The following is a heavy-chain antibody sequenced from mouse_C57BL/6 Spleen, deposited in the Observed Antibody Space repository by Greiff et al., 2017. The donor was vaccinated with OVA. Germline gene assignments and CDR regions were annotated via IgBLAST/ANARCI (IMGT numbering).Heavy chain of an antibody. CDR1: GYSITSGYY. CDR2: ISYDGSN. CDR3: ARDRGIYYDYSWFAY. Sequence: EVQLVESGPGLVKPSQSLSLTCSVTGYSITSGYYWNWIRQFPGNKLEWMGYISYDGSNNYNPSLKNRISITRDTSKNQFFLKLNSVTTEDTATYYCARDRGIYYDYSWFAYWGQGTLVTVSA. J-gene: IGHJ3*01. D-gene: IGHD2-4*01. V-gene: IGHV3-6*01.